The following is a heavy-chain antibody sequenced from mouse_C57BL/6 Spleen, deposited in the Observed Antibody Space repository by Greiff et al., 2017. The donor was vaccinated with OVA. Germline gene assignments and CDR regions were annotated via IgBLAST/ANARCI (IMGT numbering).Heavy chain of an antibody. CDR2: IHPNSGST. J-gene: IGHJ3*01. CDR1: GYTFTSYW. V-gene: IGHV1-64*01. Sequence: QVQLQQPGAELVKPGASVKLSCKASGYTFTSYWMHWVKQRPGQGLEWIGMIHPNSGSTNYNEKFKSKATLTADKSSGTAYMQLSSLTSEDSAVYYCAREFYDYEHYWGQGTLVTVSA. D-gene: IGHD2-4*01. CDR3: AREFYDYEHY.